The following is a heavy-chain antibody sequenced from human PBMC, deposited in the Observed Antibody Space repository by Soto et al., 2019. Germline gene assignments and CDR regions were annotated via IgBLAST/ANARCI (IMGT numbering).Heavy chain of an antibody. CDR3: ASEIRKYSYGYVSFFDY. J-gene: IGHJ4*02. V-gene: IGHV4-31*03. D-gene: IGHD5-18*01. Sequence: PSETLSLTCTVSGGSISSGGYYWSWIRQHPGKGLEWIGYIYYSGSTYYNPSLKSRVTISVDTSKNQFSLKLSSVTAADTAVYYCASEIRKYSYGYVSFFDYWGQGTLVTVSS. CDR2: IYYSGST. CDR1: GGSISSGGYY.